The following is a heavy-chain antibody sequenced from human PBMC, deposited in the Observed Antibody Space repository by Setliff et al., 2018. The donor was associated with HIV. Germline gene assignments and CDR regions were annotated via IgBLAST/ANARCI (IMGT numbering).Heavy chain of an antibody. V-gene: IGHV3-23*01. CDR3: VRGSTTVLSLGGPYDI. CDR1: GLTFSTSA. J-gene: IGHJ3*02. CDR2: ISRSGVST. Sequence: TGGSLRLSCVVSGLTFSTSAMSWVRQGPGKGLHWVAGISRSGVSTHYADPVKGRFSISRDNSKNTLLLQMNSLRVEDTAVYYCVRGSTTVLSLGGPYDIWGQGTMVTVSS. D-gene: IGHD4-17*01.